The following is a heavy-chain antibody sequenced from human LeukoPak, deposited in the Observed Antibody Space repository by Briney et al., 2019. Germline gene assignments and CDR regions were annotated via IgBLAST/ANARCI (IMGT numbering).Heavy chain of an antibody. Sequence: ASVKVSCKASGYTFTSYGISWVRQAPGQGLEWMGWISAYNGNTSYAQKLQGRVTMTTDTSTSTAYMELRSLRSDDTAVYYCARVPHIAVAGTGWFDPWGQGTLVTVSS. CDR2: ISAYNGNT. V-gene: IGHV1-18*01. CDR1: GYTFTSYG. J-gene: IGHJ5*02. D-gene: IGHD6-19*01. CDR3: ARVPHIAVAGTGWFDP.